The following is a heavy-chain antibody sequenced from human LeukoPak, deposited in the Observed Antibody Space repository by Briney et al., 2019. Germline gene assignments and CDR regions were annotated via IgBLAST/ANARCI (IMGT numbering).Heavy chain of an antibody. D-gene: IGHD6-13*01. CDR3: ARAAAATGTVYYYYFMDV. CDR2: MNPNSGNT. J-gene: IGHJ6*03. V-gene: IGHV1-8*01. Sequence: ASVKVSCKASGYTFTNYDVNWVRQATGQGLEWMGWMNPNSGNTGYAQRFQGRVTMTRNTSTSTAYMELSGLRSEDTAVYYCARAAAATGTVYYYYFMDVWGKGTSVTISS. CDR1: GYTFTNYD.